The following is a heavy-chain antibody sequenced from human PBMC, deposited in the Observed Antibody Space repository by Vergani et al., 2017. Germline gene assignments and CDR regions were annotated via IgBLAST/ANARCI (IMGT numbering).Heavy chain of an antibody. J-gene: IGHJ5*01. D-gene: IGHD3-9*01. CDR1: GFSFNSYW. V-gene: IGHV3-74*03. CDR3: ASARCIETCYMPNWRDS. CDR2: IKSDGSIT. Sequence: DVHLAESGGGFFQPGGSLRLSCSASGFSFNSYWMHWVRQVPGKGLLWVSRIKSDGSITAYADSVKGRFTISRDNAQNTLYLQMNSLRVEDTGVYYCASARCIETCYMPNWRDSWGQGTLVTVSS.